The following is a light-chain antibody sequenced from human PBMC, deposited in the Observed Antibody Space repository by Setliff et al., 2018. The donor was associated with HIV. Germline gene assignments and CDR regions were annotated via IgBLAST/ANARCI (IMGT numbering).Light chain of an antibody. Sequence: QSALTQPASVSGSPGQSITISCSGTSSDVGSYNFVPWYQQHPGKAPQLIIYDVSQRPSGVSSRFSGSKSGNTAYLTISGLQAEDQADYYCCSYTGSLTYVFGTGTKVTVL. CDR1: SSDVGSYNF. CDR3: CSYTGSLTYV. J-gene: IGLJ1*01. CDR2: DVS. V-gene: IGLV2-23*02.